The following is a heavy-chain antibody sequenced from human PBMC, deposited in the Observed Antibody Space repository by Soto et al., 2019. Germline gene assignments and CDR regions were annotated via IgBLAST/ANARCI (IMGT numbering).Heavy chain of an antibody. CDR1: GFTFSSYG. CDR2: ISYDGSNK. CDR3: AKEKLLWYEAQFNWFDP. Sequence: GGSLRLSCAASGFTFSSYGMHWVRQAPGKGLEWVAVISYDGSNKYYADSVKGRFTISRDNSKNTLYLQMNSLRAEDTAVYYCAKEKLLWYEAQFNWFDPWGQGTLVTVSS. D-gene: IGHD2-2*01. V-gene: IGHV3-30*18. J-gene: IGHJ5*02.